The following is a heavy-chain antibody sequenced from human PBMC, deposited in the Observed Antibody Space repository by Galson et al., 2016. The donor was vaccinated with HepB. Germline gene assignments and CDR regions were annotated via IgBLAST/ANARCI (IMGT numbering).Heavy chain of an antibody. V-gene: IGHV4-59*12. Sequence: ETLSLTCSVSGGSFSSYYWNWIRQPPGKGLEWIGYIYYSGSTKYNPSLKSRVTISVDTSKNQFSLRLNSVTAADTAVHYCAGGFGAVEYRGDDAFDIWGQGTMVTVSS. J-gene: IGHJ3*02. CDR2: IYYSGST. D-gene: IGHD3-3*01. CDR1: GGSFSSYY. CDR3: AGGFGAVEYRGDDAFDI.